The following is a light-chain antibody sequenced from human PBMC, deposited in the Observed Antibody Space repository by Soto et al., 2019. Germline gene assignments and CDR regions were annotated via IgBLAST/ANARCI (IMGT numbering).Light chain of an antibody. J-gene: IGKJ4*01. V-gene: IGKV3-15*01. CDR2: GAS. CDR3: QQYHKWPPFT. Sequence: EIVMTQSPATLSVSPGERVSLSCRASQSVFNNLAWYQQKPGQAPRLLIHGASSRAIGIVARFGGSGSGTEFLHTIISLLSEDFGVYYCQQYHKWPPFTFGGGTVVHIK. CDR1: QSVFNN.